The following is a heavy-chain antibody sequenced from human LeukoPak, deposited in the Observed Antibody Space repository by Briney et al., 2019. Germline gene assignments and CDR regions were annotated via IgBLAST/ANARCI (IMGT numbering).Heavy chain of an antibody. V-gene: IGHV1-18*01. J-gene: IGHJ6*03. D-gene: IGHD2-8*01. CDR2: ISAYNGNT. CDR1: GYTFTSYG. CDR3: VTGGRCTNGVCSKPVSYYFYYMDV. Sequence: GASVKVSCKASGYTFTSYGISWVRQAPGQGLEWMGWISAYNGNTNYAQKLQGRVTMTTDTSTGTAYMELSSLRSEDTAVYYCVTGGRCTNGVCSKPVSYYFYYMDVWGKGTTVTVSS.